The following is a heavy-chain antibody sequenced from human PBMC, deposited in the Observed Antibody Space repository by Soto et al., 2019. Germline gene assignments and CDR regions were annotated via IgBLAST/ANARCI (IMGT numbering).Heavy chain of an antibody. V-gene: IGHV3-48*01. CDR2: ISSYGGTI. CDR3: ATSSGAFDF. Sequence: RLRQKQKKGLEWVSYISSYGGTIYYADSVRGRFTISRDNAMNSLFLQMNSLRAEDTAIYYCATSSGAFDFLGQGTMVTVSS. J-gene: IGHJ3*01. D-gene: IGHD6-25*01.